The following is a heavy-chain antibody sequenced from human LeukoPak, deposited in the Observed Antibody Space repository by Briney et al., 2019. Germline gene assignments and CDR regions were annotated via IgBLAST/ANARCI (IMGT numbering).Heavy chain of an antibody. Sequence: SETLSLTCTVSGGSISSSSYYWGWIRQPPGKGLEWIGSIYYSGSTYYNPSLKSRVTISVDTSKNQLSLKLSSVTAADTAVYYCARLSGYDWESSYDYWGQGTLVTVSS. CDR1: GGSISSSSYY. CDR2: IYYSGST. D-gene: IGHD5-12*01. V-gene: IGHV4-39*07. CDR3: ARLSGYDWESSYDY. J-gene: IGHJ4*02.